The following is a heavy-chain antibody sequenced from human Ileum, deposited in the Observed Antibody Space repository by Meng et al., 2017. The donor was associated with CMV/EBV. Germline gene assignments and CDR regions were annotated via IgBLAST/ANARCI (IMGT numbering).Heavy chain of an antibody. CDR2: VSFTYSGVT. Sequence: QLKLRLSGPGLVKPSETLSLTCTVSGASVSSTAYFWGWIRQPPGKGPEWIGSVSFTYSGVTYYNPSLRSRVTISVDTSKNQFSLNLNSVTAADTAVYYCASHNYAGSGTYLPFDPWGQGTLVTVSS. CDR3: ASHNYAGSGTYLPFDP. CDR1: GASVSSTAYF. J-gene: IGHJ5*02. D-gene: IGHD3-10*01. V-gene: IGHV4-39*07.